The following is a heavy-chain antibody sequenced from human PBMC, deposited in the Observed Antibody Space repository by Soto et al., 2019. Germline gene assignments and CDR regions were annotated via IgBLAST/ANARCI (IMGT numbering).Heavy chain of an antibody. CDR3: AKVAVYSSSWTPSPANWFDP. CDR2: ISGSGGST. CDR1: GFTFSSYA. Sequence: GGSLRLSCAASGFTFSSYAMSWVRQAPGKGLEWVSAISGSGGSTYYADSVKGRFTISRDNSKNTLYLQMNSLRAEDTAVYYCAKVAVYSSSWTPSPANWFDPWGQGTLVTVSS. D-gene: IGHD6-13*01. V-gene: IGHV3-23*01. J-gene: IGHJ5*02.